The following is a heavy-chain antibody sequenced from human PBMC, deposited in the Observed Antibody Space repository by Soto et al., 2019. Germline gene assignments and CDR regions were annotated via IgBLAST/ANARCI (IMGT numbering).Heavy chain of an antibody. V-gene: IGHV4-34*01. CDR1: IWSLSGYY. CDR3: ARAPKVSGSSQTRPDF. CDR2: ISQSGNT. J-gene: IGHJ4*02. Sequence: ASDTQSLTCSIYIWSLSGYYWSWIGQPPGNWLEWMGEISQSGNTNYSPSLKSRFSISIDTSKKQFSLNLASVSAADTAVYYCARAPKVSGSSQTRPDFWGQGTLVTVSS. D-gene: IGHD6-6*01.